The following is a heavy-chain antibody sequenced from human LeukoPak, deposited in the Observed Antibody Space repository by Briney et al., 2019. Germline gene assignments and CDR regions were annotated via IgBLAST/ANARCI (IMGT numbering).Heavy chain of an antibody. CDR1: GGSISSSSYY. Sequence: PSETLSLTCTVSGGSISSSSYYWGWIRQPPGKGLEWIGNVYHSGSTSYNPSLESRVTISVDTSKNQFSLRLSSVTAADTAVYYCARDYADYVDYYYYMDVWGKGTTVTVSS. D-gene: IGHD4-17*01. J-gene: IGHJ6*03. CDR3: ARDYADYVDYYYYMDV. V-gene: IGHV4-39*07. CDR2: VYHSGST.